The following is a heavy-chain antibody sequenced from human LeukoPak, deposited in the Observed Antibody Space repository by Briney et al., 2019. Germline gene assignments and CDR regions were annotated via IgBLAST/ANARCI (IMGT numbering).Heavy chain of an antibody. V-gene: IGHV4-61*02. CDR2: IYTTGST. D-gene: IGHD3-10*01. CDR1: GGSISSGSYD. J-gene: IGHJ4*02. CDR3: ARDLHYYGSGTLGY. Sequence: KASQTLSLTCTVSGGSISSGSYDWSWIRQPAGKGLEWIGRIYTTGSTNYNPSLKSRVTISVDTSKNQFSLKLSSVTAADTAVYYCARDLHYYGSGTLGYWGQGTLVTVSS.